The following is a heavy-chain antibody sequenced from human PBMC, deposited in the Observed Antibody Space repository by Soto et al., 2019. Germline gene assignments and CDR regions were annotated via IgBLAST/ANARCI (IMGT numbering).Heavy chain of an antibody. CDR3: ARAGHIVLMVYAIDY. J-gene: IGHJ4*02. V-gene: IGHV3-21*01. Sequence: EVQLVESGGGLVKPGGSLRLSCAASGFTFSSYSMNWVRQAPGKGLEWVSSISSSSSYIYYADSVKGRFTISRDNAKNSLYLQMNSLRAEDTAVHYCARAGHIVLMVYAIDYWGQGTLVTVSS. CDR1: GFTFSSYS. CDR2: ISSSSSYI. D-gene: IGHD2-8*01.